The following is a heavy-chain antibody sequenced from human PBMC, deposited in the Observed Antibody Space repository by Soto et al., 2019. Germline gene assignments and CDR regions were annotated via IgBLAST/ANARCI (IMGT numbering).Heavy chain of an antibody. Sequence: QVQLVESGGGVVQPGTSLRVSCVGSGFTFRSYVIHWVRQAPGKGLEWVALTSYDGSDKYYGDSVRGRFTISRDNSRNIVYLQMDSLRLEDTALYYCARWGTTGGLDVWGQGTLVSVSS. J-gene: IGHJ1*01. CDR1: GFTFRSYV. D-gene: IGHD3-16*01. CDR2: TSYDGSDK. CDR3: ARWGTTGGLDV. V-gene: IGHV3-30*19.